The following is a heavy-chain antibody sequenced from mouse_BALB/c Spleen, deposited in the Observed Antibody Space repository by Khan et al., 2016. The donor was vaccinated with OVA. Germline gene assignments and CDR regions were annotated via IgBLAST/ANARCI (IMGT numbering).Heavy chain of an antibody. Sequence: DLVKPWASVKLSCKASGYTFTSYWINWIQQRPGQGLEWIGLIGPGSSNAYYNDMFKGMATLTVDTSSNTAYIQLSSLSSEDSSVYYGTGENYYGRSYYAMDYWGQGTSVTVSA. J-gene: IGHJ4*01. D-gene: IGHD1-1*01. CDR3: TGENYYGRSYYAMDY. CDR1: GYTFTSYW. CDR2: IGPGSSNA. V-gene: IGHV1S41*01.